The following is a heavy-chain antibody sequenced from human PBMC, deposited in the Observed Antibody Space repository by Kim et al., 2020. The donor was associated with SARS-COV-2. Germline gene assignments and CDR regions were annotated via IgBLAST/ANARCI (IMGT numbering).Heavy chain of an antibody. CDR3: ARVWVYCSSTSCYGWFDP. V-gene: IGHV1-18*04. CDR1: GYTFTSYG. D-gene: IGHD2-2*01. CDR2: ISAYNGNT. J-gene: IGHJ5*02. Sequence: ASVKVSCKASGYTFTSYGISWVRQAPGQGLEWMGWISAYNGNTNYAQKLQGRVTMTTDTSTSTAYMELRSLRSDDTAVYYCARVWVYCSSTSCYGWFDPWGQGTLVTVSS.